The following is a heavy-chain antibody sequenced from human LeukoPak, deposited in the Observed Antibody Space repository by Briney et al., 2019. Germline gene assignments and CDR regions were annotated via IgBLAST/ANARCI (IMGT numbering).Heavy chain of an antibody. J-gene: IGHJ3*02. D-gene: IGHD6-19*01. Sequence: GGSLRLSCAASGFTFDDYGMSWVRQAPGKGLEWVSGINWNGGSTGYADSVKGRFTISRDNAKNSLYLQMNSLRAEDTALYYCARDQYSSGDAGAFDIWGQGTMVTVSS. CDR1: GFTFDDYG. V-gene: IGHV3-20*04. CDR2: INWNGGST. CDR3: ARDQYSSGDAGAFDI.